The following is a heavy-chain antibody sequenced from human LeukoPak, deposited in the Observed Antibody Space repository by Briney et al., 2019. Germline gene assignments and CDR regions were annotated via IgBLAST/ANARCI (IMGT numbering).Heavy chain of an antibody. CDR3: ASRLVTGYYYHRYYFDY. J-gene: IGHJ4*02. Sequence: AETLSLSCAVYGGSFSAYYWSWIRQPPGKGLEWIGEINHSGSTKYNPSLKSRVVISVDTSKNQFSLHMNTMTAADTAVYYCASRLVTGYYYHRYYFDYWGKGTLVTVSS. D-gene: IGHD3-9*01. CDR2: INHSGST. CDR1: GGSFSAYY. V-gene: IGHV4-34*01.